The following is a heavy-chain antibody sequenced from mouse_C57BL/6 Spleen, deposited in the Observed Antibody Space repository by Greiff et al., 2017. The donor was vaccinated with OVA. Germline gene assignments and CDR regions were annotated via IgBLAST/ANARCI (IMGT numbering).Heavy chain of an antibody. CDR3: TRDYFDY. J-gene: IGHJ2*01. Sequence: DVKLVESGAGLVKPGGSLKLSCAASGFTFSSYAMSWVRQTPEKRLEWVAYISSGGDYIYYADTVKGRFTISRDNARNTLYLQMSSLKSEDTAMYYCTRDYFDYWGQGTTLTVSS. V-gene: IGHV5-9-1*02. CDR2: ISSGGDYI. CDR1: GFTFSSYA.